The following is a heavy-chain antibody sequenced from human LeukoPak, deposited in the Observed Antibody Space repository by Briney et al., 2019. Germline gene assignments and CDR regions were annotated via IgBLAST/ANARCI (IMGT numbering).Heavy chain of an antibody. CDR2: ISSSSSYT. V-gene: IGHV3-21*05. Sequence: GGSLRLSCAASGFTFSSYEMNWVRQAPGKGLEWVSYISSSSSYTNYADSVKGRLSISRDNAKNSLYLQMNSLRAEDTAVYYCARVRRDTAMVKDYWGQGTLVTVSS. CDR1: GFTFSSYE. D-gene: IGHD5-18*01. CDR3: ARVRRDTAMVKDY. J-gene: IGHJ4*02.